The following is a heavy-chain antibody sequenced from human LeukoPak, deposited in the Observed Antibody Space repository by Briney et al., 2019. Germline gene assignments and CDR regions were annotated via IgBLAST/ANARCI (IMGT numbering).Heavy chain of an antibody. J-gene: IGHJ3*02. V-gene: IGHV4-59*01. CDR3: VRVWDYGDYEGRGAFDI. Sequence: SETLSLTCTVSGGSISSYYWSWIRQPPGKGLEWIGYIYYSGSTNYNPSLKSRVTISVDTSKNQFSLKLSSVTAADTAVYYCVRVWDYGDYEGRGAFDIWGQGTMVTVSS. D-gene: IGHD4-17*01. CDR2: IYYSGST. CDR1: GGSISSYY.